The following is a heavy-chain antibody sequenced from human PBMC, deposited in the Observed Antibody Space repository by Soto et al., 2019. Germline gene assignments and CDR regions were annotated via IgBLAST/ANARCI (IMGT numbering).Heavy chain of an antibody. CDR3: AKAMVGTRGIHSRYYYYYGMDV. CDR1: GFTFDDYT. Sequence: EVQLVESGGVVVQPGGSLRLSCAASGFTFDDYTMHWVRQAPGKGLEWVSLISWDGGSTYYADSVKGRFTISRDNSKNSLYLQMNSLRTEDTALYYCAKAMVGTRGIHSRYYYYYGMDVWGQGTTVTVSS. J-gene: IGHJ6*02. V-gene: IGHV3-43*01. CDR2: ISWDGGST. D-gene: IGHD2-15*01.